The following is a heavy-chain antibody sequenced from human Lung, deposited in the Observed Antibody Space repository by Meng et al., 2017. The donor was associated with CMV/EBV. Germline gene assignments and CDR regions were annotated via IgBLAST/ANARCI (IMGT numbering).Heavy chain of an antibody. Sequence: SXXVSXKASGGTFSSYAISWVRQAPGQGLEWMGGIIPIFGTANYAQKFQGRVTINTDESTSTAYMELSSLTSEDKAVYDCATSIVASGGAFDIWGQGAMVTVSS. CDR2: IIPIFGTA. CDR3: ATSIVASGGAFDI. CDR1: GGTFSSYA. D-gene: IGHD6-25*01. V-gene: IGHV1-69*05. J-gene: IGHJ3*02.